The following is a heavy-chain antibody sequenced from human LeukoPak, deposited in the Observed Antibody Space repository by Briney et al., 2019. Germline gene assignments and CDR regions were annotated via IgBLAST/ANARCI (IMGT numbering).Heavy chain of an antibody. Sequence: ASVKVSCKASGYTFTGYYMRWVRQAPGQGLEWMGWINPNSGGTNYAQKFQGWVTMTRDTSISTAYMELSRLRSDDTAVYYCARGAQTYYYDSSGYSNWGQGTLVTVSS. CDR1: GYTFTGYY. V-gene: IGHV1-2*04. CDR2: INPNSGGT. D-gene: IGHD3-22*01. CDR3: ARGAQTYYYDSSGYSN. J-gene: IGHJ4*02.